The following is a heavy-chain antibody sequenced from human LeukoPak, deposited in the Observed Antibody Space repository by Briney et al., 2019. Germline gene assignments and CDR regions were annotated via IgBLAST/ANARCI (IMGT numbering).Heavy chain of an antibody. D-gene: IGHD6-13*01. CDR3: ARYPNRGIAEEYYYYYYYYMDV. Sequence: GRSLRLSCAASGFTFSSYGMHWVRQAPGKGLEWVAVIWYDGSNKYYADSVKGRFTISRDNSKNTLYLQMNSLRAEDTAVYYCARYPNRGIAEEYYYYYYYYMDVWGKGTTVTVSS. CDR2: IWYDGSNK. CDR1: GFTFSSYG. V-gene: IGHV3-33*01. J-gene: IGHJ6*03.